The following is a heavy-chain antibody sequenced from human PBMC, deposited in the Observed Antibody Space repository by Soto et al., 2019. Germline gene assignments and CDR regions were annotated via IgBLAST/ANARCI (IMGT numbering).Heavy chain of an antibody. CDR1: GGSISSYY. D-gene: IGHD6-19*01. CDR3: ARAAVAGTFYYYYMDV. CDR2: IYYSGST. Sequence: ETLSLTCTVSGGSISSYYWSWIRQPPGKGLEWIGYIYYSGSTNYNPSLKSRVTISVDTSKNQFSLKLSSVTAADTAVYYCARAAVAGTFYYYYMDVWGKGTTVTVSS. J-gene: IGHJ6*03. V-gene: IGHV4-59*01.